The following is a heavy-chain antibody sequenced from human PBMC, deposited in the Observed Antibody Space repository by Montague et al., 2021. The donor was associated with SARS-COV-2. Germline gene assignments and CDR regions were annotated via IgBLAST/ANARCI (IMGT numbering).Heavy chain of an antibody. CDR2: IYSSGNA. Sequence: SETLSLTCTVSGVSINYYYWHWLRQSAAKGLEWIGRIYSSGNANYSPSPKSRVTMSVDTSQNQFSLRLTSVTAADTAFYHCVRHPHYDGLNGPPDFWDQGALVTVSS. CDR1: GVSINYYY. V-gene: IGHV4-4*07. J-gene: IGHJ4*02. D-gene: IGHD3-9*01. CDR3: VRHPHYDGLNGPPDF.